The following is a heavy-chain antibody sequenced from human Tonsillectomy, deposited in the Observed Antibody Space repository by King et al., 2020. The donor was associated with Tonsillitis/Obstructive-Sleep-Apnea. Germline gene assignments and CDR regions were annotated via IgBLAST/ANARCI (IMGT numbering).Heavy chain of an antibody. Sequence: VQLQQWGAGLLKPSETLSLTCAVYGGSFSGYYWSWIRQPPGKGPEWIGEINHSGSTNYNPSLKSRVTISVDTSKNQFSLKLSSVTAADTAVYYCASRDDIVVVVAASSSPTRFDPWGQGTLVTVSS. J-gene: IGHJ5*02. CDR3: ASRDDIVVVVAASSSPTRFDP. D-gene: IGHD2-15*01. CDR1: GGSFSGYY. V-gene: IGHV4-34*01. CDR2: INHSGST.